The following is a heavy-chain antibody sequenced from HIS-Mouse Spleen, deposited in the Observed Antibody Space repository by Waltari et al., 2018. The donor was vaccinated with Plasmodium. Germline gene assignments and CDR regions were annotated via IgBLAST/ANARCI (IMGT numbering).Heavy chain of an antibody. J-gene: IGHJ4*02. CDR1: VFTFRRYE. V-gene: IGHV3-13*01. D-gene: IGHD6-6*01. CDR3: ARGPTDSSSYYFDY. CDR2: SGTAGDT. Sequence: EVQLVESGGGLVQPGGSLRLPCAASVFTFRRYELPLVRQATGKGLEWVSASGTAGDTYYPGSVKGRFTISRENAKNSLYLQMNSLRAGDTAVYYCARGPTDSSSYYFDYWGQGTLVTVSS.